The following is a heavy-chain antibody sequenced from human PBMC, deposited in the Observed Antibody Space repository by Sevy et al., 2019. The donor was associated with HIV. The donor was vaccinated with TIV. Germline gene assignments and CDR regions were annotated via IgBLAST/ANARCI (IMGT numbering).Heavy chain of an antibody. CDR3: ARDSSTSWINYYFDY. Sequence: GGSLRLSCAASEFTFSSYAMHWVRQAPGKGLEWVAVISYDGSNKYYAHSVKGRFTISRDNSKNTLYLQMNSLRAEDTAVYYCARDSSTSWINYYFDYWGQGTLVTVSS. D-gene: IGHD2-2*01. J-gene: IGHJ4*02. CDR1: EFTFSSYA. V-gene: IGHV3-30*04. CDR2: ISYDGSNK.